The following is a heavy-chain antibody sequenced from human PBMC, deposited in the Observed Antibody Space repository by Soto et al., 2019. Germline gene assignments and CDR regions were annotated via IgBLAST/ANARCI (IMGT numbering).Heavy chain of an antibody. V-gene: IGHV4-4*07. CDR1: GGSISSYY. Sequence: PSATLSLTRTVSGGSISSYYWSWIRQPAGKGLEWIGRIYTSGSTNYNPSLKSRVTMSVDTSKNQFSLKLSSVTAADTAVYHCARDHPPIAAAGTDWFDPWGQGTLVTVS. D-gene: IGHD6-13*01. CDR3: ARDHPPIAAAGTDWFDP. CDR2: IYTSGST. J-gene: IGHJ5*02.